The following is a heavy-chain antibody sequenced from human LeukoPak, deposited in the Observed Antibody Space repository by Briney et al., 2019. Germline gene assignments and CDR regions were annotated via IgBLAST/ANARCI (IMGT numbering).Heavy chain of an antibody. CDR1: GYTFTGYS. V-gene: IGHV1-2*02. CDR3: ARRLCSGDTCYHNDY. Sequence: ASVKVSCKASGYTFTGYSMHWVRQAPGQGLEWMGWINPNSGGTNYAQKFQGRVTMTRDTSISTAYMELSWLRSDDTAVYYCARRLCSGDTCYHNDYWGQGTPVTVSS. D-gene: IGHD2-15*01. J-gene: IGHJ4*02. CDR2: INPNSGGT.